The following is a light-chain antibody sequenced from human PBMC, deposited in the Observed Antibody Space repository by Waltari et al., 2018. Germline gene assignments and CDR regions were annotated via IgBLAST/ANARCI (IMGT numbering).Light chain of an antibody. J-gene: IGLJ3*02. CDR3: QSYDSSLSGVL. CDR1: NSNIGARHD. CDR2: RDN. Sequence: QSVLTQPPSLSGAPGQRVTISCTGSNSNIGARHDVHWYQQVPGEAPRLLIYRDNNRPSGVPDRFSGSKSGTSASLAITGLQPEDEADYYCQSYDSSLSGVLFGGGTKLTVL. V-gene: IGLV1-40*01.